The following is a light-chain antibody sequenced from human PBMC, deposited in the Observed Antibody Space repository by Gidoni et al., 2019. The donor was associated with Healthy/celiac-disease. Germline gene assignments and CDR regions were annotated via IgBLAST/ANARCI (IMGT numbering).Light chain of an antibody. J-gene: IGKJ2*01. Sequence: DIQMTKSPSTLSASVGDRVTITCRASQSLSSWLAWYQQKPGKAPKLLIYKASSFESGVPSRFSGSGSGTEFTLTISSLQPDDFATYYCQQYNSYLYTFGQGTKLEIK. V-gene: IGKV1-5*03. CDR2: KAS. CDR1: QSLSSW. CDR3: QQYNSYLYT.